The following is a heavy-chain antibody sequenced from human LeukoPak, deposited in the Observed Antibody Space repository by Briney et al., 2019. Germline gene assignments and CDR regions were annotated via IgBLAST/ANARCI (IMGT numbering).Heavy chain of an antibody. CDR1: GFTFSSYA. CDR3: ARFRYDNNGLLRAFDY. CDR2: ISSSSSYI. Sequence: GGSLRLSCAASGFTFSSYAMSWVRQAPGKGLEWVSSISSSSSYIYYADSVKGRFTISRDNAKNSLYLQMNSLRAEDTAVYFCARFRYDNNGLLRAFDYWGQGTLVTVSS. V-gene: IGHV3-21*01. D-gene: IGHD1-26*01. J-gene: IGHJ4*02.